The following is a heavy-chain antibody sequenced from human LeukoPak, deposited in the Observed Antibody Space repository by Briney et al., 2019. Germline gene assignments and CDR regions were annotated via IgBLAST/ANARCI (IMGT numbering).Heavy chain of an antibody. CDR2: ISGSGGST. V-gene: IGHV3-23*01. D-gene: IGHD3-22*01. CDR1: GFTFSSYA. Sequence: GGSLRLSCAASGFTFSSYAMSWVRQAPGKGLEWVSAISGSGGSTYYADSVKGRFTISRDNSKNTLYLQMNSLRAEDTAVYYCAKDYYYYSSGSYFDYWGQGTLVTVSS. CDR3: AKDYYYYSSGSYFDY. J-gene: IGHJ4*02.